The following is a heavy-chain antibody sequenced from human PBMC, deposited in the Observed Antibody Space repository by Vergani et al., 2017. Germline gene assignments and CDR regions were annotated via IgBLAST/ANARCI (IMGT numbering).Heavy chain of an antibody. Sequence: QVQLVESGGGLVKPGRSLRLSCAASGFTFSAYYMRWIRQAPGKGLEWVSYISSSGSTRYYADSVQGRFTISRDNAKSSLYLQMNSLRAEDAAVYYCATHSSSVSMLYWGQGTLVTVSS. CDR2: ISSSGSTR. D-gene: IGHD6-6*01. J-gene: IGHJ4*02. V-gene: IGHV3-11*01. CDR3: ATHSSSVSMLY. CDR1: GFTFSAYY.